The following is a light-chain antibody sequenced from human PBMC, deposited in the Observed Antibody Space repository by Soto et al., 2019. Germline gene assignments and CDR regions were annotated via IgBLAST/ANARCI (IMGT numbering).Light chain of an antibody. CDR1: SSDVGGESY. CDR3: SSYTSITTHVV. J-gene: IGLJ2*01. Sequence: QSALTQPASVSGSPGQSITISCTGTSSDVGGESYVSWYQHHPGKAPKLMMYEVNNRPSGVPNRFSGSKSGNTASLTISGLQAEDEADYYCSSYTSITTHVVFGGGTQLTVL. V-gene: IGLV2-14*01. CDR2: EVN.